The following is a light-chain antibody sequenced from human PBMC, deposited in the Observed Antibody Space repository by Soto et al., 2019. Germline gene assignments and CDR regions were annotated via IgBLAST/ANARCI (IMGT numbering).Light chain of an antibody. CDR3: QQYYATPPT. CDR2: WAS. J-gene: IGKJ1*01. Sequence: DIVMTQSPDSLAVSLGERATINCKSSQSVLYSSNNKNYLAWYQQKPGQPPKLLIYWASIRESGVPDRFSGSWSGTDFTLTISSLQAEDVAVYYCQQYYATPPTFGQGTKVEIK. CDR1: QSVLYSSNNKNY. V-gene: IGKV4-1*01.